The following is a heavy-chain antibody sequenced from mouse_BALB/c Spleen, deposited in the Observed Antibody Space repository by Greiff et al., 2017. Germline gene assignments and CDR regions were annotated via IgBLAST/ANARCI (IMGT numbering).Heavy chain of an antibody. Sequence: QVQLQQSGAELVKPGASVKLSCKASGYTFTSYWMHWVKQRPGQGLEWIGEINPSNGRTNYNEKFKSKATLTVDKSSSTAYMQLSSLTSEDSAVYYCAPLGVRKNWFAYWGQGTLVTVSA. J-gene: IGHJ3*01. CDR2: INPSNGRT. V-gene: IGHV1S81*02. D-gene: IGHD2-14*01. CDR1: GYTFTSYW. CDR3: APLGVRKNWFAY.